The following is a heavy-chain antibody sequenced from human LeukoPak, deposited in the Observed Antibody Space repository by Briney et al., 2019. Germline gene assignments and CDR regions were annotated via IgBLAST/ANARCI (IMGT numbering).Heavy chain of an antibody. V-gene: IGHV3-53*01. CDR1: GFTVSSSY. J-gene: IGHJ4*02. Sequence: GGSLRLSCAASGFTVSSSYMSWVRQAPGKGLEWVSVIYSGGSTYYADSVKGRFTISRDNSKNTLYLQMNGLRAEDTAVYYCARDPRDLGYCSSTSCYSWGQGTLVTVSS. D-gene: IGHD2-2*02. CDR3: ARDPRDLGYCSSTSCYS. CDR2: IYSGGST.